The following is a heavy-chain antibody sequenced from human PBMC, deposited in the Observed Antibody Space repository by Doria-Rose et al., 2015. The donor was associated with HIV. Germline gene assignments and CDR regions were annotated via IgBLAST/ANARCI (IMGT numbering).Heavy chain of an antibody. V-gene: IGHV2-26*01. Sequence: QVTLKESGPVLVKPTETLTLTCTVSGVSLSSPGMGVSWIRQPPGKALEWLANIFSDDERSNKTSLKSRLTISSCTAKSQVVLTMTDMDPVDTATYYCARIKSSRWYHKYYFDFWGQGTLVIVSA. D-gene: IGHD6-13*01. CDR2: IFSDDER. J-gene: IGHJ4*02. CDR3: ARIKSSRWYHKYYFDF. CDR1: GVSLSSPGMG.